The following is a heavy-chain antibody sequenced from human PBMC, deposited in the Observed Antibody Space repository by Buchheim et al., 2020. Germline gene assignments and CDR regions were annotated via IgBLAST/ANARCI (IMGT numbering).Heavy chain of an antibody. CDR3: ATDPNYSSRHNWFDP. CDR1: GGSFSGYY. J-gene: IGHJ5*02. Sequence: QVQLQQWGAGLLKPSETLSLTCAVYGGSFSGYYWSWIRQPPGKGLEWIGEINHSGSTNYNPSLKSRVTISVDTSKNQFSLKLSSVTAADTAVYYCATDPNYSSRHNWFDPWGQGTL. CDR2: INHSGST. V-gene: IGHV4-34*01. D-gene: IGHD6-13*01.